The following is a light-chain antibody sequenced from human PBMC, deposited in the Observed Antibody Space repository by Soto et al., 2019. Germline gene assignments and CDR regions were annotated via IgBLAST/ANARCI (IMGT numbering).Light chain of an antibody. Sequence: QTVVTQEPSLTVSPGGTVTLTCASSTGAVTSGYYPNWFQQKPGQAPRALIYSTSNKYSWTPARFSGSLLGGKADMTLSGVQTEDEAEYYCLLYYGGQLGVFGGGTKLTVL. V-gene: IGLV7-43*01. CDR3: LLYYGGQLGV. CDR1: TGAVTSGYY. J-gene: IGLJ2*01. CDR2: STS.